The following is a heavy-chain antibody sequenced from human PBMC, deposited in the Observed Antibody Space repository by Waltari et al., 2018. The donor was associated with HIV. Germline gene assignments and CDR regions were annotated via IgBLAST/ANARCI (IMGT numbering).Heavy chain of an antibody. V-gene: IGHV1-69*08. CDR3: ASARETMGVDFDS. J-gene: IGHJ5*01. Sequence: QVQLVQSGAEVKKPGSSVKVSCKASGGAFVSHTFNWVRQAPGQGLEWMGRAIPMFGTANYARKFQGRVTITADKSTTTAYMELNGLRIDDTAVYCCASARETMGVDFDSWGQGTLVTVS. CDR2: AIPMFGTA. CDR1: GGAFVSHT. D-gene: IGHD3-10*01.